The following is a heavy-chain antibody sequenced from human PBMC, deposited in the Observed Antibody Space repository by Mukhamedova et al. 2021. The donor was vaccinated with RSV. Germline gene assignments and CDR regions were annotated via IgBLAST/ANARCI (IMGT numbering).Heavy chain of an antibody. Sequence: EYMGWINPNSGATEYVQKFQGRVTMTRDTSISTAYMELSRLISDDTAVYFCARDLGVVGIVTPFDYWGQGTLFTVSS. J-gene: IGHJ4*02. D-gene: IGHD1-26*01. V-gene: IGHV1-2*02. CDR2: INPNSGAT. CDR3: ARDLGVVGIVTPFDY.